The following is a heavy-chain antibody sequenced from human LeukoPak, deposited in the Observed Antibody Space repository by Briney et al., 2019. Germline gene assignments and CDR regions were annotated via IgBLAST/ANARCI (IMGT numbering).Heavy chain of an antibody. J-gene: IGHJ4*02. CDR1: GFTFSQAW. CDR2: IKSQISGGTI. Sequence: KPGGSLRLSCAASGFTFSQAWMSWVRQAPGKGLEWVGRIKSQISGGTIDYAAPVKGRFTISRDDSRTTLYLQMNNLETEDTAVYYCAIDDYYDVSGHSWDFFDYWGQGTVVTVSS. CDR3: AIDDYYDVSGHSWDFFDY. V-gene: IGHV3-15*01. D-gene: IGHD3-22*01.